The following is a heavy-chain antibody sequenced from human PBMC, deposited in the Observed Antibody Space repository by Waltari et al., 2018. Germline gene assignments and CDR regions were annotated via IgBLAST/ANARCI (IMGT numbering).Heavy chain of an antibody. CDR1: GFSFSRSW. D-gene: IGHD5-18*01. J-gene: IGHJ4*02. CDR3: ATSLDAAGND. V-gene: IGHV3-7*01. CDR2: INHDGSGK. Sequence: EVQLVESGGGLVQPGGSLRLSCATSGFSFSRSWMSWVRQAPGKGLEWLANINHDGSGKFFLGSVKGRFTISRDNAKKSVYLQMNSLTGEDTAVYYCATSLDAAGNDWGQGTLVTVSS.